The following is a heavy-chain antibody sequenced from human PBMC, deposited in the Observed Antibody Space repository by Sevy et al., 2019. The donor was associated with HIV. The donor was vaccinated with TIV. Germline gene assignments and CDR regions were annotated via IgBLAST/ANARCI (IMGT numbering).Heavy chain of an antibody. CDR1: GFTFSVYT. Sequence: GESLKISCTASGFTFSVYTMTWVRQAPGKGLEWVSTICFGGGTIHYADSVMGRFTISRDNSKNTLYLQMNSRRVDDTAVYYCVREGCTQPHDYWGQGTLVTVSS. D-gene: IGHD2-8*01. CDR2: ICFGGGTI. J-gene: IGHJ4*02. V-gene: IGHV3-23*01. CDR3: VREGCTQPHDY.